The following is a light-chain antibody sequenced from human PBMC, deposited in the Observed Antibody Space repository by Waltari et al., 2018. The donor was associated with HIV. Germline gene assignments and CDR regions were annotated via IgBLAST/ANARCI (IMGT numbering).Light chain of an antibody. Sequence: QSVLTQPPSASGTPGQRVTISCSGSSSNIGSNYVYWYQQLPGTVPKLLIYRNNQRPSGVPVRCSGSKSGPSASLAINGLRSEDEADYYCAAWDDSLKVVGGGTKLTVL. CDR1: SSNIGSNY. CDR3: AAWDDSLKV. J-gene: IGLJ3*02. CDR2: RNN. V-gene: IGLV1-47*01.